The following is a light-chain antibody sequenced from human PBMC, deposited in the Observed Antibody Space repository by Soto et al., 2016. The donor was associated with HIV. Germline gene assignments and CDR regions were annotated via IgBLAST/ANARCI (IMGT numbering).Light chain of an antibody. J-gene: IGLJ1*01. Sequence: SYALTQPPSVSVSPGQTASITCSGSNLGNTYASWYQQKPGQSPVLVIHQDTKRSSGIPERFSGSNSGDTATLTISGTQAIDEADYYCQAWDSSTTLYVFGTGTKVTVL. V-gene: IGLV3-1*01. CDR1: NLGNTY. CDR3: QAWDSSTTLYV. CDR2: QDT.